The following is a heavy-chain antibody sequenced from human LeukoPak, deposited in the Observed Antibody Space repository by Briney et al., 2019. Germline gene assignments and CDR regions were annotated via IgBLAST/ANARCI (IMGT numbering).Heavy chain of an antibody. D-gene: IGHD2-15*01. J-gene: IGHJ4*02. V-gene: IGHV3-74*01. Sequence: GGSLRLSCAASGFTFSNYMMHWVRQAPGRGLVWVSRIKSDGITITYADSVKGRFTISRDNAKNTLYLQMNSLRAEDTAIYYCAKVLGNSFDYWGQGTLVTVSS. CDR2: IKSDGITI. CDR1: GFTFSNYM. CDR3: AKVLGNSFDY.